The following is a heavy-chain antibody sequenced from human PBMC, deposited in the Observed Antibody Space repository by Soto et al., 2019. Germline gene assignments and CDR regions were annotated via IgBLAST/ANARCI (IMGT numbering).Heavy chain of an antibody. Sequence: GGTLRLSCAASGFIFSGSAIHWVRQASGKGLEWVGRIRSRANNFATSSAASVKGRFTFSRDDSKNTAYLQMNTLKPEDTAVYYCARGQGAAIGDYYYHGMDVWGQGTTVTVSS. CDR3: ARGQGAAIGDYYYHGMDV. V-gene: IGHV3-73*01. CDR1: GFIFSGSA. D-gene: IGHD2-2*02. CDR2: IRSRANNFAT. J-gene: IGHJ6*02.